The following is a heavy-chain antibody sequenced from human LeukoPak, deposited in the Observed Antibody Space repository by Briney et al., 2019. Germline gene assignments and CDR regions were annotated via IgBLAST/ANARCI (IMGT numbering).Heavy chain of an antibody. CDR3: AKKRGYSSGWYDWFDP. D-gene: IGHD6-19*01. CDR2: INHSGST. V-gene: IGHV4-34*01. Sequence: SETLSLTCAVYGGSFSGYYWSWIRQPPGKGLEWIGEINHSGSTNYSPSLKSRVTISVDTSKNQFSLKLSSVTAADTAVYYCAKKRGYSSGWYDWFDPWGQGTLVTVSS. CDR1: GGSFSGYY. J-gene: IGHJ5*02.